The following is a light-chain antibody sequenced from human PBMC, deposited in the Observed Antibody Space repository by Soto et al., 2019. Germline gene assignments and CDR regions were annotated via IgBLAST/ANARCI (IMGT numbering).Light chain of an antibody. CDR3: HQYYDTPFT. CDR1: QSLLYSSNNKNY. CDR2: WAS. Sequence: DIVMTQSPDSLAVSLRERATINCKSSQSLLYSSNNKNYLAWFQQKPGQPPNLLFYWASIRESGVPDRFSGSGSVTDFTLTISGLQAEDVALYCYHQYYDTPFTFGPRTKVDTK. V-gene: IGKV4-1*01. J-gene: IGKJ3*01.